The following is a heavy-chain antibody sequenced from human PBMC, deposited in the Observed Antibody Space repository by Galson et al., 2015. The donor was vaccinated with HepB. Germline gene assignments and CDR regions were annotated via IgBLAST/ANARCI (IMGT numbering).Heavy chain of an antibody. CDR1: GFTFSSYG. V-gene: IGHV3-30*18. CDR3: AKAFTIFGVVITIDY. D-gene: IGHD3-3*01. J-gene: IGHJ4*02. CDR2: ISYDGSNK. Sequence: SLRLSCAASGFTFSSYGMHWVRQAPGKGLEWVAVISYDGSNKYYADSVKGRFTISRDNSKNTLYLQMNSLRAEDTAVYYCAKAFTIFGVVITIDYWGQGTLVTVSS.